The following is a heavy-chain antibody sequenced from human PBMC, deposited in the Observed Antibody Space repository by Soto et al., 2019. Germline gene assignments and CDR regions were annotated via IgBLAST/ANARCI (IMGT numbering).Heavy chain of an antibody. J-gene: IGHJ4*02. CDR2: ISAYSGNT. CDR1: GYTFTSYG. V-gene: IGHV1-8*02. Sequence: ASVKVSCKASGYTFTSYGISWVRQAPGQGLEWMGWISAYSGNTGYAQKFQGRATMTRNTSISTAYMELSSLRSEDTAVYYCARAQSGYASLDYWGQGTLVTVSS. CDR3: ARAQSGYASLDY. D-gene: IGHD5-12*01.